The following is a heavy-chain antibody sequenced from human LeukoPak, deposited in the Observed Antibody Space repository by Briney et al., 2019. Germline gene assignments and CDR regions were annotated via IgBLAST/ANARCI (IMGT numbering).Heavy chain of an antibody. D-gene: IGHD3-22*01. J-gene: IGHJ4*02. V-gene: IGHV3-48*03. CDR3: AREAYDSSGYLGY. Sequence: PGGSLRLSCAASGFTFSSYEMNWVRQAPGKGLEWVSYISSSGSTIYYADSVKGRFTISRDNAKNSLYLQMNSLRAEDTAVYYCAREAYDSSGYLGYWGQGTLVTVSS. CDR2: ISSSGSTI. CDR1: GFTFSSYE.